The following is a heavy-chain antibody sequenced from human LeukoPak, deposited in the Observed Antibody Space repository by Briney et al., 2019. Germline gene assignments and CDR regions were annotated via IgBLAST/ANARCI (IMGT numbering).Heavy chain of an antibody. CDR3: ARDVGGELRS. J-gene: IGHJ4*02. Sequence: SETLSLTCTVSGGSISSGSYYWSWIRQPAGKGLEWIGRIYTSGSTNYNPSLKSRVTISVDTSKNQFSLKLSSVTAADTAVYYCARDVGGELRSWGQGTLVTVSS. CDR1: GGSISSGSYY. D-gene: IGHD1-26*01. CDR2: IYTSGST. V-gene: IGHV4-61*02.